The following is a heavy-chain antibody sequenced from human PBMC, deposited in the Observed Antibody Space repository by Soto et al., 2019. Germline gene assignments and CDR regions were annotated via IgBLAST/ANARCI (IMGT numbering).Heavy chain of an antibody. J-gene: IGHJ3*02. Sequence: ASVKVSCKASGGTFSSYAISWVRQAPGQGLEWMGGIIPIFGTANYAQKFQGRVTITADESTSTAYMELSSLRSEDTAVYYCARDRGAYCGGDCFGRGDAFEIWGQGTMVTVSS. CDR3: ARDRGAYCGGDCFGRGDAFEI. CDR1: GGTFSSYA. D-gene: IGHD2-21*02. V-gene: IGHV1-69*13. CDR2: IIPIFGTA.